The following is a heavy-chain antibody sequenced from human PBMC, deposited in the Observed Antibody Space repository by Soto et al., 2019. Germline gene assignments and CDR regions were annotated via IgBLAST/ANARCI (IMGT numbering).Heavy chain of an antibody. CDR1: GYTFTSYY. Sequence: GASVKVSCKASGYTFTSYYMHWVRQAPGQGLEWMGIINPSGGSTSYAQKFQGRVTMTRDTSTSTVYMELSSLRSEDTAVYYCARDIPFWASTSFSPYGMDVWGQGTTVTVSS. D-gene: IGHD2-2*01. CDR3: ARDIPFWASTSFSPYGMDV. V-gene: IGHV1-46*01. CDR2: INPSGGST. J-gene: IGHJ6*02.